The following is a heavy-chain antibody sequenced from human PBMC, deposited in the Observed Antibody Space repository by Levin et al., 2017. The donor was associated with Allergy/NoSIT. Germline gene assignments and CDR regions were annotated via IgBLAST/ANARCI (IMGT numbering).Heavy chain of an antibody. Sequence: LSLTCVASEFPFSSSWMSWVRPAPGKGLEWVANIKQDGSDKYYVDSVKGRFTISRDNAVNSLFLQMNSLRAEDTAVYYCARAPYSNGWYRYDYWGQGTLVTVSS. CDR2: IKQDGSDK. CDR1: EFPFSSSW. V-gene: IGHV3-7*04. CDR3: ARAPYSNGWYRYDY. J-gene: IGHJ4*02. D-gene: IGHD6-19*01.